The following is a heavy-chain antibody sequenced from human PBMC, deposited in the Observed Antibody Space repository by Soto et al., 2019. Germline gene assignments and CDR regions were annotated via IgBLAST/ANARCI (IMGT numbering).Heavy chain of an antibody. Sequence: SATLSVTCAVYGGSFSGYYWSWIRQPPGEGLEWIGEINHSGSTNYNPSLKSRVTISVDTSKNQFSLKLSSVTAADTAVYYCARRAYDFWSGYYMPWFDPWGQGTLVTVSS. J-gene: IGHJ5*02. V-gene: IGHV4-34*01. CDR2: INHSGST. D-gene: IGHD3-3*01. CDR3: ARRAYDFWSGYYMPWFDP. CDR1: GGSFSGYY.